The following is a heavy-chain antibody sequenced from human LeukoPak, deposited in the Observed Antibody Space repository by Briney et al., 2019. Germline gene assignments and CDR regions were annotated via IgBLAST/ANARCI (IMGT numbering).Heavy chain of an antibody. D-gene: IGHD3-9*01. CDR3: ARWADYDILTGYLDY. CDR1: GGSFSGYY. J-gene: IGHJ4*02. CDR2: IYYSGST. Sequence: SETLSLTCAVYGGSFSGYYWSWIRQPPGKGLEWIGYIYYSGSTNYNPSLKSRVTISVDTSKNQFSLKLSSVTAADTAVYYCARWADYDILTGYLDYWGQGTLVTVSS. V-gene: IGHV4-59*01.